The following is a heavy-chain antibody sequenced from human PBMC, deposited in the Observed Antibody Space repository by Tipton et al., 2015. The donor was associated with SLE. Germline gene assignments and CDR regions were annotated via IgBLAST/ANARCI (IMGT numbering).Heavy chain of an antibody. J-gene: IGHJ3*01. D-gene: IGHD1-1*01. V-gene: IGHV3-74*01. CDR3: AREENWNERT. CDR2: INRDGSST. Sequence: SLRLSCEASGFNFWSHWMHWVRQVPGKGLVWVSRINRDGSSTSYADSVKGRFTVSRDNAKSTLYLQMNSLRAEDTAVYYCAREENWNERTWGQGTMVTVSS. CDR1: GFNFWSHW.